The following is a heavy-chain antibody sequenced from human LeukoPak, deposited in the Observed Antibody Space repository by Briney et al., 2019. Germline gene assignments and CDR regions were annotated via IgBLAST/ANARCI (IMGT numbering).Heavy chain of an antibody. D-gene: IGHD6-19*01. V-gene: IGHV3-23*01. Sequence: GGSLRLSCAPSGVTFSSYAMSWVRQAPGEGLKWVSAISGSGGSTYYADSVKGRFTISRDNSKNTLYLQMNGLRAEDTAVYYCAKDCSYSSGWYFADYWGQGTLVTVSS. CDR3: AKDCSYSSGWYFADY. CDR2: ISGSGGST. J-gene: IGHJ4*02. CDR1: GVTFSSYA.